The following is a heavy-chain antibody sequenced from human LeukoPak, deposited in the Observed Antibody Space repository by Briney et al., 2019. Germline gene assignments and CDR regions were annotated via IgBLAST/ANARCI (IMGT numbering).Heavy chain of an antibody. CDR1: GFTFSSYA. D-gene: IGHD3-10*01. J-gene: IGHJ6*02. Sequence: GGSLRLSCAASGFTFSSYAMSWVRQAPGKGLEWVSAISGSGGSTYYADSVKGRFTISRDNSKNTLYLQMNSLRAEDTAVYYCARDPYGYCYNYGMDVWGQGTTVTVSS. CDR2: ISGSGGST. V-gene: IGHV3-23*01. CDR3: ARDPYGYCYNYGMDV.